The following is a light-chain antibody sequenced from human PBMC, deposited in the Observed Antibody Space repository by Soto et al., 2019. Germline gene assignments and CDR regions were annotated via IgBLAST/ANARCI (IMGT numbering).Light chain of an antibody. Sequence: QSALTQPPSASGSPGQSVTISCTGTKSDIGVYDFVSWYQHHPGKAPRLIIYEVVQRPSGVPDRFSGSKSGNTASLTVSGLQAADEADYFCKSYAGSNTYVFGSGTMVTVL. J-gene: IGLJ1*01. CDR1: KSDIGVYDF. V-gene: IGLV2-8*01. CDR2: EVV. CDR3: KSYAGSNTYV.